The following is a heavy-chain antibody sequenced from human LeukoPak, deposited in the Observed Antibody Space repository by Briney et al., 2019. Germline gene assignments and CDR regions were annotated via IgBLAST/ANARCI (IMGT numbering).Heavy chain of an antibody. Sequence: GGSLRLSCAASGFTFSSYAMSWVRQAPGKGLEWVSVISGSGGSTYYADSVKGRFTIPRDNPKNTLYLQMNSLRAEDTAVYYCAKEAISGLYYFDYWGQGTLVTVSS. CDR3: AKEAISGLYYFDY. V-gene: IGHV3-23*01. CDR1: GFTFSSYA. D-gene: IGHD2-15*01. J-gene: IGHJ4*02. CDR2: ISGSGGST.